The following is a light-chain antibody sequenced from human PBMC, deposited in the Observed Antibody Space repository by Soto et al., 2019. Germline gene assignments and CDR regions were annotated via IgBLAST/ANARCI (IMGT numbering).Light chain of an antibody. Sequence: DIQMTQSPSTLSASVGDRVTITCRASQSISSWLAWYQQKPGKAPKLLIYKATSLESGVPSRFSGSGSGTEFTLTISSLQPDHFARYYCQQYNSYWTFDQGTKVEIK. J-gene: IGKJ1*01. CDR2: KAT. CDR1: QSISSW. CDR3: QQYNSYWT. V-gene: IGKV1-5*03.